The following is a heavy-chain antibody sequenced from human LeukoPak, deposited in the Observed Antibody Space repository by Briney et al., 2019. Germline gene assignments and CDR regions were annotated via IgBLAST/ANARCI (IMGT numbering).Heavy chain of an antibody. CDR1: GFTFSDYS. D-gene: IGHD4-17*01. CDR2: IRYDGSNK. Sequence: GGSLRLSCAASGFTFSDYSMHWVRQAPGKGLEWVAFIRYDGSNKYYADSVKGRFTISRDNSKNTLYLQMNSLRAEDTAVYYCAKDLVHTVTTSWGGKDYWGQGTLVTVSS. V-gene: IGHV3-30*02. J-gene: IGHJ4*02. CDR3: AKDLVHTVTTSWGGKDY.